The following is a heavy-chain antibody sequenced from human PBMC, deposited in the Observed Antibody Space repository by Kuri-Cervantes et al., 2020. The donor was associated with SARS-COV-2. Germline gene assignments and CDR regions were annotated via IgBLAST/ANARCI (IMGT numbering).Heavy chain of an antibody. Sequence: SVKVSCKASGVTFSRSAISWVRQAPGQGLEWIGGIIPSFGTVNYAQKFPGRVTITADELTTTASMELSSLKYGDTAVYYCATSPARVWREGYFDYWGQGTLVTVSS. CDR1: GVTFSRSA. D-gene: IGHD1-26*01. V-gene: IGHV1-69*13. CDR2: IIPSFGTV. CDR3: ATSPARVWREGYFDY. J-gene: IGHJ4*02.